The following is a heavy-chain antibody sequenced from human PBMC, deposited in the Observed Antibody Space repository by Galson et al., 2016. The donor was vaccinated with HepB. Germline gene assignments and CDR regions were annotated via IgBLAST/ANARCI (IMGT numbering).Heavy chain of an antibody. CDR3: ARRRGSGSHDY. V-gene: IGHV3-7*05. Sequence: SLRLSCAASGLTLRSYWMSWVRQAPGKGLAWVANIKQDGSEEYYVDSVKGRFTISRDNAKNSLYLQMNSLRAEDTAVYYCARRRGSGSHDYWGQGTLVTVSS. CDR1: GLTLRSYW. J-gene: IGHJ4*02. D-gene: IGHD3-10*01. CDR2: IKQDGSEE.